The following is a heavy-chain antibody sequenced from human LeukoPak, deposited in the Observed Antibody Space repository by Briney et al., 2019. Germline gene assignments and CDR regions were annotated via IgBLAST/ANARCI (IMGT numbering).Heavy chain of an antibody. CDR2: IYYSGST. J-gene: IGHJ4*02. D-gene: IGHD3-16*02. CDR1: GGSISSYY. Sequence: KASETLSLTCTVSGGSISSYYWSWIRQPPGKGLEWIGYIYYSGSTNYNPSLKSRVTISVDTSKNQFSLKLSSVTAADTAVYYCAREKERKYVWGSYRYTGFDYWGQGTLVTVSS. CDR3: AREKERKYVWGSYRYTGFDY. V-gene: IGHV4-59*12.